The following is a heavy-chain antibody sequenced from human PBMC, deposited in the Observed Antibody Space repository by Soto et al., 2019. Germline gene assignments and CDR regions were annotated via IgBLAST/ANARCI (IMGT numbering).Heavy chain of an antibody. CDR1: RGSITSYY. Sequence: PSETLSLTCTVSRGSITSYYWSWIRQPPGKGLEWIGYIYYNGSTNYNPSLKSRVAISVDTSKNQFSLKLSSVTAADTAVYYCARFVRGYSGYVLDYWGQGTLVTVSS. CDR3: ARFVRGYSGYVLDY. J-gene: IGHJ4*02. D-gene: IGHD5-12*01. V-gene: IGHV4-59*01. CDR2: IYYNGST.